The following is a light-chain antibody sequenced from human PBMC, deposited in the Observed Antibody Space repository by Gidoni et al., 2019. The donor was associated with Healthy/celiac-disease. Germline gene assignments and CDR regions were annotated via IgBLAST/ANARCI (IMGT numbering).Light chain of an antibody. V-gene: IGLV1-51*01. CDR3: GTWDSSLSAGGV. J-gene: IGLJ3*02. CDR1: SSNIGNNY. Sequence: QSVLTQPPSVSAAPGTTVTISCSESSSNIGNNYVSWYQQLPGTAPKLLIYDNNKRPSGIPDRFSGSKSGTSATLGITGLQTGDEADYYCGTWDSSLSAGGVFGGGTKLTVL. CDR2: DNN.